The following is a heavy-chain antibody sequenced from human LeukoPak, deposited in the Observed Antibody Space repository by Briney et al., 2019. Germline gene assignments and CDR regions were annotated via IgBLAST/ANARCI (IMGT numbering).Heavy chain of an antibody. CDR1: GFTFSSYA. V-gene: IGHV3-23*01. Sequence: GGSLRLSCAASGFTFSSYAMSWVRQAPGKGLEWVSAISGSGGSTYYADSVKGRFTISRDNAKNSLYLQMNSLRAEDTAVYYCVRIPNSAGFPNWFDPWGQGTLVTVSS. CDR3: VRIPNSAGFPNWFDP. J-gene: IGHJ5*02. CDR2: ISGSGGST. D-gene: IGHD6-19*01.